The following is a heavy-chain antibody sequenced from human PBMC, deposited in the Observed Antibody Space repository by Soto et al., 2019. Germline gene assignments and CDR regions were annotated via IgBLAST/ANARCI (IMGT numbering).Heavy chain of an antibody. Sequence: ESGGGLVQPGGSLRLSCAASGFTFSSYEMNWVRQAPGKGLEWVSYISSSGSTIYYADSVKGRFTISRDNAKNSLYLQMNSLRAEDTAVYYCARDLGRITTDTRQYFQHWGQGTLVTVSS. J-gene: IGHJ1*01. V-gene: IGHV3-48*03. D-gene: IGHD3-10*01. CDR2: ISSSGSTI. CDR3: ARDLGRITTDTRQYFQH. CDR1: GFTFSSYE.